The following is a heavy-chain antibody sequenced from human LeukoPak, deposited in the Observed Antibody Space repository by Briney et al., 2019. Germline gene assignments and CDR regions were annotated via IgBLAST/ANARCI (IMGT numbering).Heavy chain of an antibody. CDR1: GFTFSSYS. CDR3: AGEWRLTPIYAFDI. Sequence: GGSLRLSCAASGFTFSSYSMNWVRQAPGKGLEWVSYISSSSSTIYYADSVKGRFTISRDNAKNSLYLQMNSLRAEDTAVYYCAGEWRLTPIYAFDIWGQGTMVTVSS. D-gene: IGHD6-25*01. V-gene: IGHV3-48*01. CDR2: ISSSSSTI. J-gene: IGHJ3*02.